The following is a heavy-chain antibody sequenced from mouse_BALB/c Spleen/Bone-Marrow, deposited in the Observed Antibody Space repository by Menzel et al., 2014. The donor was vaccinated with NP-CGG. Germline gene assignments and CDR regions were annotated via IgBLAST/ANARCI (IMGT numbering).Heavy chain of an antibody. CDR1: GYTFTDYT. D-gene: IGHD2-14*01. CDR3: TRSRYGDY. Sequence: EVMLVESGPELVKPGASVKISCKTSGYTFTDYTMHWVKQSHGKSLEWIGHINPSIGGTNYNQKFKGKATLTLDKSSRTAYMELRSLTSEDSAVYYCTRSRYGDYWGQGTTLTVSS. J-gene: IGHJ2*01. CDR2: INPSIGGT. V-gene: IGHV1-18*01.